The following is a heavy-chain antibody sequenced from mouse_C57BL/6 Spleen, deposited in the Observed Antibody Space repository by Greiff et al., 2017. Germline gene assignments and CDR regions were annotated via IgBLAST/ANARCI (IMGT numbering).Heavy chain of an antibody. D-gene: IGHD1-1*01. J-gene: IGHJ2*01. V-gene: IGHV1-47*01. CDR2: FHPYNDDT. Sequence: QVHVKQSGAELVKPGASVTMSCKASGYTFTTSPIEWMKQYHGKSLEWIGNFHPYNDDTKYNEKFKGKSTLTVEKSSSKVYLELSRLTSDDSSVYSCALITTYFFDYWGHGTTLSVSS. CDR3: ALITTYFFDY. CDR1: GYTFTTSP.